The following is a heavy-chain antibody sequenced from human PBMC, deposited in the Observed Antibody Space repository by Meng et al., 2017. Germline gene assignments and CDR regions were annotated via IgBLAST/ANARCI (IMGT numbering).Heavy chain of an antibody. CDR2: ISYDGSNK. CDR3: ARVGLLWFGESYYFDY. V-gene: IGHV3-30*04. Sequence: LSLTCAASGFTFSSYAMHWVRQAPGKGLEWVAVISYDGSNKYYADSVKGRFTISRDNSKTTLYLQMNRLRAEDTAVYYCARVGLLWFGESYYFDYWGQGTLVTV. D-gene: IGHD3-10*01. J-gene: IGHJ4*02. CDR1: GFTFSSYA.